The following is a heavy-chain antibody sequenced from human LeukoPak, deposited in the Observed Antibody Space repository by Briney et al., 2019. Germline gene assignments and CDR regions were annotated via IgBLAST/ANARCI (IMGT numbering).Heavy chain of an antibody. CDR2: INPNSGGT. CDR1: GYTFTGYY. J-gene: IGHJ4*02. D-gene: IGHD3-3*01. Sequence: ASVKVSCKASGYTFTGYYMHWVRQAPGQGLEWMGWINPNSGGTNYAQKFQGRVTMTRDTSISTAYMELSRLRSDDTAVYYCARVRLGVGPPPDYWGQGTLVTVSS. CDR3: ARVRLGVGPPPDY. V-gene: IGHV1-2*02.